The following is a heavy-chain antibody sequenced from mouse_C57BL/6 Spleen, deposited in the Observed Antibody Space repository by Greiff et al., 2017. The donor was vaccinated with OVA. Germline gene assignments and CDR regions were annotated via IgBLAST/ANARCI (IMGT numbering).Heavy chain of an antibody. D-gene: IGHD2-4*01. CDR3: ARPGDYDWYFDV. V-gene: IGHV1-50*01. CDR2: IDPSDSYT. CDR1: GYTFTSYW. J-gene: IGHJ1*03. Sequence: QVQLQQPGAELVKPGASVKLSCKASGYTFTSYWMQWVKQRPGQGLEWIGEIDPSDSYTNYNQKFKGKATLTVDTSSSTAYMQLSSLTSEDSAVYYCARPGDYDWYFDVWGTGTTVTVSS.